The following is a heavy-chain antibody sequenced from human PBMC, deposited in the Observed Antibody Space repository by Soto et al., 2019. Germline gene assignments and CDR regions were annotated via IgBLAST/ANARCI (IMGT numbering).Heavy chain of an antibody. J-gene: IGHJ6*02. CDR3: TRGPYGTGGDYYYGMDV. CDR1: GLTVSSNY. Sequence: EVQLVESGGGLVQPGGSLRLSCAVSGLTVSSNYMSWVRQAPGEGLEWVSVIYSGGSTFYADSVKGRFTISRDSSKNTLYLQVNSLRAEDTAVYYCTRGPYGTGGDYYYGMDVWGQGTTVTVSS. V-gene: IGHV3-53*04. CDR2: IYSGGST. D-gene: IGHD3-10*01.